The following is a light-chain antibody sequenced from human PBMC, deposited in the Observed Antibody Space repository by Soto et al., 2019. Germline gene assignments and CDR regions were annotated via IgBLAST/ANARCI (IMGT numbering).Light chain of an antibody. CDR2: TTS. CDR3: QHYNSFSLT. V-gene: IGKV1-39*01. CDR1: QNIFTY. Sequence: DIQVTQSPSSLSASVGDRVTITCRASQNIFTYLNWYQQRPGKAPNLLIYTTSNLQSGVPSRFSGSGSGTEFTLTISSLQSDDFATYYCQHYNSFSLTFGPGTKVDIK. J-gene: IGKJ1*01.